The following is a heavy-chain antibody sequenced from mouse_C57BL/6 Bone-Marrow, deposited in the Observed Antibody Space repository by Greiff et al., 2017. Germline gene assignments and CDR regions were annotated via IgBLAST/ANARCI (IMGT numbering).Heavy chain of an antibody. V-gene: IGHV1-74*01. CDR1: GYTFTSYW. CDR3: ANYYDYAWFAY. Sequence: QVQLQQPGAELVKPGASVKVSCKASGYTFTSYWMHWVKQRPGQGLEWIGRIHPSDSDTNYNQKFKGKDTLTVDKSSSTAYMQLSSLTSEDSAVYYCANYYDYAWFAYWGQGTLVTVSA. J-gene: IGHJ3*01. CDR2: IHPSDSDT. D-gene: IGHD2-4*01.